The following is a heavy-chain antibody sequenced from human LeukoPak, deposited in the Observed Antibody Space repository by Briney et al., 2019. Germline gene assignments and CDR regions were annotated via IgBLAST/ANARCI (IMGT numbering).Heavy chain of an antibody. CDR1: GFTFSNYG. V-gene: IGHV1-18*01. J-gene: IGHJ4*02. CDR2: ISAYNGVT. Sequence: ASLKVSCKASGFTFSNYGFDWVRQAPGQGLEWVGWISAYNGVTKSAQKVQGRVTMTTDTSTSTAYMELRNLRSDDTAVYYCARWDRGRNSELDYWGQGTLVIVSS. D-gene: IGHD1-26*01. CDR3: ARWDRGRNSELDY.